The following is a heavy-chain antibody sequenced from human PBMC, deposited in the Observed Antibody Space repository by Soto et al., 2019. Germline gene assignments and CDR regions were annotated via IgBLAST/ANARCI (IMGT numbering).Heavy chain of an antibody. CDR3: GKELYNSVWQNARCWFDP. D-gene: IGHD6-19*01. Sequence: PGGSLRLSCAASGFTYSSYAMSWVRQAPGKGLEWVSGISDSGGSTHYADSVKGRFTISRDNSKNILYLQMNSLRVEDTALYYWGKELYNSVWQNARCWFDPWGKGTLVTVSS. CDR2: ISDSGGST. J-gene: IGHJ5*02. CDR1: GFTYSSYA. V-gene: IGHV3-23*01.